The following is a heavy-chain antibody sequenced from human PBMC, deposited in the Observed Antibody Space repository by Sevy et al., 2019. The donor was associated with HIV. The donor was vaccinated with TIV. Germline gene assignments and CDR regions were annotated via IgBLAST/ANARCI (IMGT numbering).Heavy chain of an antibody. D-gene: IGHD3-22*01. Sequence: GGSLRLSCAASGFTFNNYYMSWVRQAPGKGLEWVANIKKDGSEKYCVDSVKGRFTISRDNAKNSLYLQMNSLRVEDTAVYYCARCSYDSRGYFYYFYGLDVWGQGTTVTVSS. CDR3: ARCSYDSRGYFYYFYGLDV. J-gene: IGHJ6*02. CDR2: IKKDGSEK. V-gene: IGHV3-7*01. CDR1: GFTFNNYY.